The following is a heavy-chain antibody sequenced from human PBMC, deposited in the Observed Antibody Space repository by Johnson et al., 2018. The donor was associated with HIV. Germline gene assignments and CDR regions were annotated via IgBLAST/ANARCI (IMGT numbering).Heavy chain of an antibody. Sequence: QVQLVESGGGLVKPGGSLRLSCAASGFTFSDYYMSWIRQAPGKGLEWVAYISSSGSSRYYADSVKGRFTISRDNSRNTLYLQMNSLRAEDTTVYFCAIMSAPEDAYALDIWGQGTMVTVSS. CDR3: AIMSAPEDAYALDI. V-gene: IGHV3-11*04. J-gene: IGHJ3*02. D-gene: IGHD1-14*01. CDR2: ISSSGSSR. CDR1: GFTFSDYY.